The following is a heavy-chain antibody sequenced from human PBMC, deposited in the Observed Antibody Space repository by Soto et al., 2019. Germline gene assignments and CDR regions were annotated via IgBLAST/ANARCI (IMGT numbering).Heavy chain of an antibody. CDR1: GGTFSSYT. CDR3: ATPFYGDYPLLGY. V-gene: IGHV1-69*02. D-gene: IGHD4-17*01. J-gene: IGHJ4*02. CDR2: IIPILGIA. Sequence: ASVKVSCKASGGTFSSYTISWVRQAPGQGLEWMGRIIPILGIANYAQKFQGRVTITADKSTSTAYMELSSLRSEDTAVYYCATPFYGDYPLLGYWGQGTLVTVSS.